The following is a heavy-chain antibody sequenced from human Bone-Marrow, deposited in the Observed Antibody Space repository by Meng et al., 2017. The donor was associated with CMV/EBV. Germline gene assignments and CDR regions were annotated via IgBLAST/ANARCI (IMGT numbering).Heavy chain of an antibody. CDR2: IYSGGSST. D-gene: IGHD2-2*02. J-gene: IGHJ4*02. CDR3: AKDRQYQLLYRAYSGYGD. CDR1: GFTFSSYA. Sequence: GESLKISCAASGFTFSSYAMSWVRQAPGKGLEWVSVIYSGGSSTYYADSVKGRFTISRDNSKNTLYLQMNSLRAEDTAVYYCAKDRQYQLLYRAYSGYGDWGQGTLVTVSS. V-gene: IGHV3-23*03.